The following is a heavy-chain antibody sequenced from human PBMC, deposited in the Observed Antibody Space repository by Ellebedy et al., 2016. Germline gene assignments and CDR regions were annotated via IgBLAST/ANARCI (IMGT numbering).Heavy chain of an antibody. V-gene: IGHV1-69*04. CDR2: IIPILGIT. Sequence: ASVKVSCKASGGTFSSYAISWVRQAPGQGLEWMGRIIPILGITNYAQKFQGRVTITADKSTSTAYMELSILRSEDTAVYFCARGSGGSYAMDVWGQGTTVTVSS. CDR1: GGTFSSYA. D-gene: IGHD1-26*01. J-gene: IGHJ6*02. CDR3: ARGSGGSYAMDV.